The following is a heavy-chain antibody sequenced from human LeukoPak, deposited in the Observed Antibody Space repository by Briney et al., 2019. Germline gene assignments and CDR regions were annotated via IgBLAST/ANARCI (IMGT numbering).Heavy chain of an antibody. D-gene: IGHD5-24*01. CDR1: GFTVSSSY. J-gene: IGHJ4*02. V-gene: IGHV3-66*01. CDR3: ARVRDGSQDY. CDR2: IFSGGGT. Sequence: GGSLRLSCAASGFTVSSSYMNWVRQAPGKGLEWVSLIFSGGGTYYADSVKGRFTISRDNSKNTLFLQMNSLRAEDTAFYYCARVRDGSQDYWGQGTLVTVSS.